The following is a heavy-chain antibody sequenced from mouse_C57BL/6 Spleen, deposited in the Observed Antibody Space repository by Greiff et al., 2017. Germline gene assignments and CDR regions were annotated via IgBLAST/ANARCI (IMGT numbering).Heavy chain of an antibody. D-gene: IGHD2-1*01. CDR3: AREGISAYGNYGYFDV. CDR1: GYAFSSSW. Sequence: QVQLQQSGPELVKPGASVKISCKASGYAFSSSWMNWVKQRPGKGLEWIGRFYPGDGDTNYNGKFKGKATLTADKSSSTAYMQLSSLTSEDSAVYVCAREGISAYGNYGYFDVWGTGTTVTVSS. J-gene: IGHJ1*03. CDR2: FYPGDGDT. V-gene: IGHV1-82*01.